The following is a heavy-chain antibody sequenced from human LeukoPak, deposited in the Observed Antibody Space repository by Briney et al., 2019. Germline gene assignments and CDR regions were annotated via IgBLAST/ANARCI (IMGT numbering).Heavy chain of an antibody. CDR1: GLIFSDAW. D-gene: IGHD1-14*01. CDR2: FNSDGRST. V-gene: IGHV3-74*01. J-gene: IGHJ4*02. CDR3: ARGRYYLDS. Sequence: GGSLRLSCAASGLIFSDAWMGWVRQAPGKGLVWVSRFNSDGRSTYYADSVKGRFTISRDNAKNTLYLHMSSLRAEDTAVYYCARGRYYLDSWGQGTLVTVSS.